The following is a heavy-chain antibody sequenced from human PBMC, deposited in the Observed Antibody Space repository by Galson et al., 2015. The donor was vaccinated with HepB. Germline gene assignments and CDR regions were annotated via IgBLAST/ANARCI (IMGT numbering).Heavy chain of an antibody. CDR1: GFTFSSHA. CDR2: ISYVGSNK. V-gene: IGHV3-30-3*01. J-gene: IGHJ2*01. D-gene: IGHD2-2*02. CDR3: ARDRYCSSTSCYNWYFDL. Sequence: SLRLSCAASGFTFSSHAMHWVRQAPGKGLEWVAVISYVGSNKYYADSVKGRFTISRDNSKNTLYLQMNSLRAEDTAVYYCARDRYCSSTSCYNWYFDLWGRGTLVTVPS.